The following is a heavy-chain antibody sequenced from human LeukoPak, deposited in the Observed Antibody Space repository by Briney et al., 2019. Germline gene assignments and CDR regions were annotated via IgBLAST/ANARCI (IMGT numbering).Heavy chain of an antibody. CDR3: ARQMNTVTADY. Sequence: SETLSLTCTVSGDSVSNNYWNWIRQPPGKGLEWIGSIFYSGSTYYNPSLNSRVTISIDTSKNQFSLRLSSVTAADTAVYYCARQMNTVTADYWGQGTLVTVSS. D-gene: IGHD4-17*01. J-gene: IGHJ4*02. V-gene: IGHV4-59*05. CDR1: GDSVSNNY. CDR2: IFYSGST.